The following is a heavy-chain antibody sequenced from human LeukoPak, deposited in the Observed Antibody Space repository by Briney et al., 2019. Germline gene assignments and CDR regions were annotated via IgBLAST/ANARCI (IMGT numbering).Heavy chain of an antibody. CDR3: ARGCRSYYGSGSCLSY. Sequence: ASVKVSCKASGYTFTSYGINWVRQAPGQGLEWMGWISAYNGNTNYAQKLQGRVTMTTDTSTSTAYMELRSLRSDDTAVYYCARGCRSYYGSGSCLSYWGQGTLVTVSS. CDR1: GYTFTSYG. J-gene: IGHJ4*02. V-gene: IGHV1-18*01. CDR2: ISAYNGNT. D-gene: IGHD3-10*01.